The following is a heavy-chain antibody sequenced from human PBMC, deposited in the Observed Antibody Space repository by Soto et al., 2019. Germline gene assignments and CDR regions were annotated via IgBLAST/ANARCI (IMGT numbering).Heavy chain of an antibody. Sequence: ASVKVSCKASGYTFTGYYMHWVRQAPGQGLEWMGWINPNSGGTNYAQKFQGWVTMTRDTSISTAYMELSRLRSDDTAVYYCANSDDSSGYPLDYWGQGTLVTVSS. CDR2: INPNSGGT. CDR1: GYTFTGYY. J-gene: IGHJ4*02. V-gene: IGHV1-2*04. CDR3: ANSDDSSGYPLDY. D-gene: IGHD3-22*01.